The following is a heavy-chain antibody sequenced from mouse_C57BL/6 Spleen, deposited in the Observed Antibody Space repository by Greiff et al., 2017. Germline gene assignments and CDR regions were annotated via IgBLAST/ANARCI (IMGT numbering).Heavy chain of an antibody. Sequence: QVHLQQPGAELVRPGSSVKLSCKASGYTFTSYWMHWVKQRPIQGLEWIGNIDPSDSETHYNQKFKDKATLTVDKSSSTAYMQLSSLTSEDSAVYYCARGYYGSSYWYFDVWGTGTTVTVSS. CDR3: ARGYYGSSYWYFDV. CDR2: IDPSDSET. V-gene: IGHV1-52*01. J-gene: IGHJ1*03. CDR1: GYTFTSYW. D-gene: IGHD1-1*01.